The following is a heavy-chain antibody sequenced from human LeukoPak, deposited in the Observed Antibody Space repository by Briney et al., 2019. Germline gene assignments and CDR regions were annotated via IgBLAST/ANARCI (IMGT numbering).Heavy chain of an antibody. V-gene: IGHV4-61*02. CDR2: IYTSEST. CDR1: GGSISSNSYY. D-gene: IGHD6-13*01. J-gene: IGHJ6*03. Sequence: PSQTLSLTCTVSGGSISSNSYYWSWIRQPAGKGLEWIGRIYTSESTNYNPSLKSRVTISVDTSKNQFSLKLSSVTAADTAVYYCARVGVLAAAGKYYYYYMDVWGKGTTVTVSS. CDR3: ARVGVLAAAGKYYYYYMDV.